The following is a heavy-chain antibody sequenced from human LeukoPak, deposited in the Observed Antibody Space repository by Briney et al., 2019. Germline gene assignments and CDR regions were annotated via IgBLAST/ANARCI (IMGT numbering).Heavy chain of an antibody. Sequence: TSETLSLTCAVYGGSFSGYYWSWIRQPPGKGLEWIGRIYTSGSTNYNPSLKSRVTMSVDTSKNQFSLKLSSVTAADTAVYYCARVKSSGWGIGFAYWGQGTLVTVSS. CDR3: ARVKSSGWGIGFAY. D-gene: IGHD6-19*01. V-gene: IGHV4-59*10. CDR1: GGSFSGYY. J-gene: IGHJ4*02. CDR2: IYTSGST.